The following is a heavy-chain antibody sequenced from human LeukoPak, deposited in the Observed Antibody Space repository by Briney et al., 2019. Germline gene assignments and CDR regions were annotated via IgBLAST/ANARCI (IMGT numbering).Heavy chain of an antibody. V-gene: IGHV3-30-3*01. CDR2: ISYDGSNK. CDR1: GFTFSSYA. CDR3: ARRTYYYDSSGYDY. D-gene: IGHD3-22*01. Sequence: GGSLRLSCAASGFTFSSYAMHWVRQAPGKGLEWVAVISYDGSNKYYADSVKGRFTISRDNSKNTLYLQMNSLRAEDTAVYYCARRTYYYDSSGYDYWGQGTLVTVSP. J-gene: IGHJ4*02.